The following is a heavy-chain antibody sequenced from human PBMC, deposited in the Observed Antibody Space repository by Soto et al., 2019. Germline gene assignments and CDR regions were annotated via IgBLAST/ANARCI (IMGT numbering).Heavy chain of an antibody. Sequence: GGSLRLSCAASGFTFTNYVMTWVRQAPGKGLEWVSSIDKSGGDTYYADSVKGRFTISRDNSKNTLYLQMNGLRAEDTALYYCAKDTYSRSWYFWGQGTLVTVSS. D-gene: IGHD2-2*01. J-gene: IGHJ4*02. CDR3: AKDTYSRSWYF. CDR1: GFTFTNYV. CDR2: IDKSGGDT. V-gene: IGHV3-23*05.